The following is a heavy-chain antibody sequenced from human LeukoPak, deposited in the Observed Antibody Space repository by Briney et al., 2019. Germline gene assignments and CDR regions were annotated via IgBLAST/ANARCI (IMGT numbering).Heavy chain of an antibody. D-gene: IGHD3-22*01. J-gene: IGHJ4*02. CDR2: IIPIFGTA. Sequence: SVKVSCKVSGGTFSSYAISWVRQAPGQGLEWMGGIIPIFGTANYAQKFQGRVTITADESTSTAYMELSSLRSEDTAVYYCAYDSSGYYSPFDYWGQGTLVTVSS. CDR3: AYDSSGYYSPFDY. V-gene: IGHV1-69*13. CDR1: GGTFSSYA.